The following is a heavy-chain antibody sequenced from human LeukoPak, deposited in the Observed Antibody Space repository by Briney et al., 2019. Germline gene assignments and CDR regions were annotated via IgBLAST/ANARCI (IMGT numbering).Heavy chain of an antibody. V-gene: IGHV3-23*01. D-gene: IGHD2-2*01. CDR3: ARAGSCSSTSCPIKYYFDY. CDR2: ISESSGST. Sequence: GGSLRLSCAASGFTFSNSAMSWVRQAPGKGLEWVSAISESSGSTYYADSVKGRFTISRDNSKNTLYLQMNSLRAEDTAVYYCARAGSCSSTSCPIKYYFDYWGRGTLVTVSS. CDR1: GFTFSNSA. J-gene: IGHJ4*02.